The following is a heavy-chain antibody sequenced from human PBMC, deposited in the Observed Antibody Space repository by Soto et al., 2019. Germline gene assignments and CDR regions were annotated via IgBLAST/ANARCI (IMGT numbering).Heavy chain of an antibody. V-gene: IGHV3-23*01. D-gene: IGHD3-22*01. CDR2: ISGSGDST. Sequence: EVQLLESGGGLVQPGGSLRLSCAASGFTFSSYAKSWVRQAPGKGLEWVSTISGSGDSTYYADSVKGRFTISRDNSRNTMNVQMNSLRAEDTALYYCAKDGYYDRSGYYSGGYFQHWGQGTLVTVSS. J-gene: IGHJ1*01. CDR3: AKDGYYDRSGYYSGGYFQH. CDR1: GFTFSSYA.